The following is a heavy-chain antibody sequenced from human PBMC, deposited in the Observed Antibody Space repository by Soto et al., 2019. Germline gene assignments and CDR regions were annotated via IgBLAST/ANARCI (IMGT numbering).Heavy chain of an antibody. Sequence: QVQLVESGGGLVKPGGSLRLSCTASGFTFSDYYMTWIRQAPGKGLEWLSYISSGGFTIYYADSVKGRFTVSRDNAKNSRYLQMNTLRGEDTAVDYCARDPGIYYGMDVWGQGTTVTVSS. CDR3: ARDPGIYYGMDV. D-gene: IGHD3-10*01. V-gene: IGHV3-11*01. J-gene: IGHJ6*02. CDR2: ISSGGFTI. CDR1: GFTFSDYY.